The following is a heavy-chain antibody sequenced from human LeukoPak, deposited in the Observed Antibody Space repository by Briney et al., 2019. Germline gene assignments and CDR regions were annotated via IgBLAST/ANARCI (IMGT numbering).Heavy chain of an antibody. CDR1: GDSISSGGYY. CDR2: IYYSGST. Sequence: SETLSLTCTVSGDSISSGGYYWSWIRQHPGKGLEWIGYIYYSGSTYYNPSLKSRVTISVDTSKNQFSLKLSSVTTADTAVYYCARSYYGFWSGYYSAGSSWFDPWGQGTLVTASS. D-gene: IGHD3-3*01. V-gene: IGHV4-31*03. CDR3: ARSYYGFWSGYYSAGSSWFDP. J-gene: IGHJ5*02.